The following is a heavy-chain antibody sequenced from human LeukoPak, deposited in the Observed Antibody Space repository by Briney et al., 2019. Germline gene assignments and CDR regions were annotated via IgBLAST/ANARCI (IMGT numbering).Heavy chain of an antibody. V-gene: IGHV1-69*05. J-gene: IGHJ6*03. CDR3: ASGAIFGVVISGEYYYYMDV. CDR1: GCTFSSYA. D-gene: IGHD3-3*01. Sequence: SVKVSCKASGCTFSSYAISLVRQAPGQGLEWMGGIIPIFGTANYAQKFQGRVKITKDESTSTAYMELSSLRSEDTAVYYCASGAIFGVVISGEYYYYMDVWGKGTTVTVSS. CDR2: IIPIFGTA.